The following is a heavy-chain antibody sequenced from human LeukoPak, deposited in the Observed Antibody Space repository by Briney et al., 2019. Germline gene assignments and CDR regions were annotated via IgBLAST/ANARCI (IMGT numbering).Heavy chain of an antibody. V-gene: IGHV3-30*04. Sequence: GGSLRVSCAGSGFTLSSYALNWVRQAPEKGLDWVAFISYDGSDKVYADSVKGRFTISRDSSNNTLYLQVNSLRGDDTAVYYCARTPTITMVRGVIITNNIPTYYFDYWGQGTLVTVSS. CDR2: ISYDGSDK. J-gene: IGHJ4*02. CDR1: GFTLSSYA. D-gene: IGHD3-10*01. CDR3: ARTPTITMVRGVIITNNIPTYYFDY.